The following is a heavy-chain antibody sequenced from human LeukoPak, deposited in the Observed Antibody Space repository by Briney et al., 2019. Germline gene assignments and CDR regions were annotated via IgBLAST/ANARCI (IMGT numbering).Heavy chain of an antibody. CDR1: GYTFTSYY. V-gene: IGHV1-46*01. J-gene: IGHJ3*02. CDR2: INPSGGST. CDR3: AREVPPPYSSSWYDALDI. D-gene: IGHD6-13*01. Sequence: ASVKVSCKASGYTFTSYYMHWVRQAPGQGLEWMGIINPSGGSTSYAQKFQGRVTMTRDTSTSTVYMELSSLRSEDTAVYYCAREVPPPYSSSWYDALDIWGQGTMVTVSS.